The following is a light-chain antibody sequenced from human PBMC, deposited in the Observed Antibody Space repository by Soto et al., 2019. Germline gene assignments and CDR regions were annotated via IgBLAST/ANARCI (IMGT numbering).Light chain of an antibody. CDR1: QSVSSSY. J-gene: IGKJ2*01. Sequence: EIVLTQSPGTLSLSPGERATLSCRASQSVSSSYLAWYQQKPGQAPRLFIYGASSRATGIPDRLSGSGSGTDFTLTISRLEPEDFAVYYCQQYGSSPPYTFGQGTKVDIK. CDR2: GAS. CDR3: QQYGSSPPYT. V-gene: IGKV3-20*01.